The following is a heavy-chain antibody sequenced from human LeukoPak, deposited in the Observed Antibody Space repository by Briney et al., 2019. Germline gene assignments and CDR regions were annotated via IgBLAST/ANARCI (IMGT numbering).Heavy chain of an antibody. CDR2: ITGSGGTT. V-gene: IGHV3-23*01. CDR1: GFTFSSYA. D-gene: IGHD2-15*01. J-gene: IGHJ4*02. Sequence: PRGSLRLSCAASGFTFSSYAMSWVRQAPGKGLEWASGITGSGGTTYYADSVKGRFTISRDNSKNTRYLQLNSQRAEDTAIYYCARERVRGRDSPWFDYWGQGTLVTVSS. CDR3: ARERVRGRDSPWFDY.